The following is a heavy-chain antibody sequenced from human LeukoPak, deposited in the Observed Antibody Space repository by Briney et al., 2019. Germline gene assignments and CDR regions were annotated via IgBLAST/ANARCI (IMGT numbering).Heavy chain of an antibody. CDR3: ARARPVAARAFDY. CDR1: GGSISSGGYY. D-gene: IGHD6-6*01. CDR2: IYYSGST. J-gene: IGHJ4*02. Sequence: SETLSLTCTVSGGSISSGGYYWSWIRQHPGKGLEWIGYIYYSGSTYYNPSLKSRVTISVDTSKNQFSLKLSSVTAADTAVYYCARARPVAARAFDYWGQGTLVTVSS. V-gene: IGHV4-31*03.